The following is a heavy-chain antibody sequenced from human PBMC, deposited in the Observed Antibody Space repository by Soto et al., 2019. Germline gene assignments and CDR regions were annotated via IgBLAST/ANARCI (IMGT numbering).Heavy chain of an antibody. Sequence: GGSLRLSCAASGFTFSSYGMHWVRQAPGKGLEWVAVIWYDGSNKYYADSVKGRFTISRDNSKNTLYLQMNSLRAEDTAVYYCARGDRIRYFDWLPDDKFDYWGQGTLVTVSS. V-gene: IGHV3-33*01. CDR3: ARGDRIRYFDWLPDDKFDY. CDR1: GFTFSSYG. D-gene: IGHD3-9*01. CDR2: IWYDGSNK. J-gene: IGHJ4*02.